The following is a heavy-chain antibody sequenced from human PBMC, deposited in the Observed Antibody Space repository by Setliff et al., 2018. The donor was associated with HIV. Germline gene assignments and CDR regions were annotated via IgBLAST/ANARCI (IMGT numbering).Heavy chain of an antibody. CDR1: NGSISNYY. CDR2: IYYSGSP. D-gene: IGHD2-21*02. CDR3: ARLPPYCGGYCFNFDY. V-gene: IGHV4-59*08. Sequence: SETLSLTCTVSNGSISNYYWSWIRQPPGKGLQWIGYIYYSGSPNYNPSLKSRATISVDRSKNQVSLKMSSVTAADTAVYYCARLPPYCGGYCFNFDYWGQGKLVTVSS. J-gene: IGHJ4*02.